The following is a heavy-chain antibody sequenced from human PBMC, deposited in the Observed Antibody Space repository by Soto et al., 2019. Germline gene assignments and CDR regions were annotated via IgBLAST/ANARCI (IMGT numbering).Heavy chain of an antibody. D-gene: IGHD3-22*01. CDR1: GYTLTELS. V-gene: IGHV1-24*01. CDR3: ATVGRYYYDSSGSLFDY. J-gene: IGHJ4*02. Sequence: ASVKVSCKVSGYTLTELSMHWVRQAPGKGLEWMGGFDPEDGETIYAQKFQGRVTMTEDTSTDTAYMELSSLRSEDTAVYYCATVGRYYYDSSGSLFDYWGQGTAVTVSS. CDR2: FDPEDGET.